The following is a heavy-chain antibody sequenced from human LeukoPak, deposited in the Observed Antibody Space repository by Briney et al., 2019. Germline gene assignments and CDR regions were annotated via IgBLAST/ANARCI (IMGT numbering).Heavy chain of an antibody. J-gene: IGHJ3*02. V-gene: IGHV4-34*01. D-gene: IGHD6-13*01. CDR2: INHSGST. CDR3: ARRLTGYSSTWYRAFDN. CDR1: GGSFSGYY. Sequence: PSETLSLTCAVFGGSFSGYYWSWIRQPPGKGLEWIGEINHSGSTYYNPSLKSRVTISVDTSKNQFSLKLSAVTDADTAVYYCARRLTGYSSTWYRAFDNWGQGTMVSVSP.